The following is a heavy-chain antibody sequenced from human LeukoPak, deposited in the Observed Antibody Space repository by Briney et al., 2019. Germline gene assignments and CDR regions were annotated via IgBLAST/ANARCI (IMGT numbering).Heavy chain of an antibody. J-gene: IGHJ4*02. CDR2: ITTNGNSI. D-gene: IGHD6-19*01. Sequence: GGSLRLSCAASGFPFSSYGMHWVRQAPGKGLEWLSFITTNGNSIYYADSVRGRFTISRDDAKNSLYLQINSLRAEDTAVYYCARDRAVAYIGQLSPFHYCGQGTLVTVSS. CDR3: ARDRAVAYIGQLSPFHY. CDR1: GFPFSSYG. V-gene: IGHV3-48*03.